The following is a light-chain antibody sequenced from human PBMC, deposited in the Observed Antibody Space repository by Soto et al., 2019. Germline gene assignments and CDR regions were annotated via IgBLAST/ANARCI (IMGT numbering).Light chain of an antibody. V-gene: IGKV3-20*01. CDR3: QQYDSSPPYT. Sequence: EIVLTQSPGTLSLSPGERATLSCRASQSVSSSYLAWYQQKPGQAPRPLIYGASSRATGIPDRFSGSGSGTDFTLTISRLEPEDFAVYYCQQYDSSPPYTFGQGTKLEIK. J-gene: IGKJ2*01. CDR2: GAS. CDR1: QSVSSSY.